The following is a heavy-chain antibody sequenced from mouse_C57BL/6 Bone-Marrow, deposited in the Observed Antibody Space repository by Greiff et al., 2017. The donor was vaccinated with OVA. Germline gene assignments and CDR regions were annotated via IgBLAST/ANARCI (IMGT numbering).Heavy chain of an antibody. D-gene: IGHD2-3*01. CDR3: ARRGWLLHYYFDY. Sequence: VQLQQPGAELVRPGSSVKLSCKASGYTFTSYWMDWVKQRPGQGLEWIGNIHPSDSETHYNQKFKDKATLTVDKSSSTAYMQLSSLTSEDSAVYYCARRGWLLHYYFDYWGQGTTLTVSS. CDR1: GYTFTSYW. V-gene: IGHV1-61*01. CDR2: IHPSDSET. J-gene: IGHJ2*01.